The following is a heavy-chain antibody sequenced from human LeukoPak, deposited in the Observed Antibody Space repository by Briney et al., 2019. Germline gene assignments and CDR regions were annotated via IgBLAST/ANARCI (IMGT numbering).Heavy chain of an antibody. CDR1: GGSICSSNW. Sequence: SETLSLTCAVSGGSICSSNWWSWVRQPPGKGLEWIGEVYHSGDTNYNPSLKSRVTISADKSNNFFSLRLKSVTAADTAVFYCARDVVVTSSPDAFDIWGQGTMVTVSS. V-gene: IGHV4-4*02. CDR2: VYHSGDT. J-gene: IGHJ3*02. D-gene: IGHD2-21*02. CDR3: ARDVVVTSSPDAFDI.